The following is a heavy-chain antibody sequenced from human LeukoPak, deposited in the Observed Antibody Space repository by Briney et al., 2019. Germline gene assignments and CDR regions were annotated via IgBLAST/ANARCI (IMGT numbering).Heavy chain of an antibody. D-gene: IGHD6-6*01. V-gene: IGHV3-23*01. CDR1: GFTFSVAA. CDR3: ARGLEQLLH. J-gene: IGHJ4*02. CDR2: IGASGEST. Sequence: GGSLRLSCAASGFTFSVAAMTWVRQAPGKGLEWASLIGASGESTYYADSVKGRFTISRDNSKNTLYLQMNSLRAEDTAVYYCARGLEQLLHWGQGTLVTVSS.